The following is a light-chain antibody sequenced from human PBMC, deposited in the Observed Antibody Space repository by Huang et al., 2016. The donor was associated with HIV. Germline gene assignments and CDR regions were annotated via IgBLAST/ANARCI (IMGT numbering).Light chain of an antibody. J-gene: IGKJ2*01. V-gene: IGKV3-11*01. CDR3: QQPGS. CDR1: QSVGGY. CDR2: YTS. Sequence: EIVLTQSPATLSLSPGERATLSCRASQSVGGYLAWYQQKPGQAPRLLIYYTSTRATGIPARCSGSGSETDFTLTISSLEPEDFAVYYCQQPGSFGQGTKVDIK.